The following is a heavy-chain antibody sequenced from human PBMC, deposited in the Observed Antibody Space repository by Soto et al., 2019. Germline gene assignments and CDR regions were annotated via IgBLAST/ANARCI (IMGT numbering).Heavy chain of an antibody. CDR2: ISWNSGSI. CDR3: ARGREGGWSFDY. J-gene: IGHJ4*02. D-gene: IGHD6-19*01. V-gene: IGHV3-9*01. Sequence: EVQLVESGGGLVQPGRSLRLSCAASGFTFDDYAMHWVRQAPGKGLEWVSGISWNSGSIGYADSVKGRFTISRDNAKNSLYLQMNSLRAEDTAVYYCARGREGGWSFDYWGQGTLVTVSS. CDR1: GFTFDDYA.